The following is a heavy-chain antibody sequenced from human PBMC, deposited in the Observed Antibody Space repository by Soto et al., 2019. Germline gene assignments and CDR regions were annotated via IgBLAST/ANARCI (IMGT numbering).Heavy chain of an antibody. CDR3: AIGGYSSGFDY. CDR2: IYFRGST. J-gene: IGHJ4*02. V-gene: IGHV4-59*01. D-gene: IGHD5-18*01. Sequence: PSETLSLICTVSGGSISSYYWSWLRQPPGKGLEWIGYIYFRGSTNYNPSLKSRVTISVDTSKNQFSLNLSSVTAADTAVYYCAIGGYSSGFDYWGQGTLVTVSP. CDR1: GGSISSYY.